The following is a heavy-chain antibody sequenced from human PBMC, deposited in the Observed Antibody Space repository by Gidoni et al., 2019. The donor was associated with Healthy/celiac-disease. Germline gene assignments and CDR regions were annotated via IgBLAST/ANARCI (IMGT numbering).Heavy chain of an antibody. CDR2: IYYSGST. J-gene: IGHJ2*01. Sequence: QVQLQESGPGLVKPSETLSLTCTVSGGSISSYYWSWIRQPPGKGLEWIGYIYYSGSTNYNPSLKSRVTISVDTSKNQFSLKLSSVTAADTAVYYCARGYSGEAVAHDYGDDFHIRNYWYFDLWGRGTLVTVSS. CDR3: ARGYSGEAVAHDYGDDFHIRNYWYFDL. V-gene: IGHV4-59*01. D-gene: IGHD4-17*01. CDR1: GGSISSYY.